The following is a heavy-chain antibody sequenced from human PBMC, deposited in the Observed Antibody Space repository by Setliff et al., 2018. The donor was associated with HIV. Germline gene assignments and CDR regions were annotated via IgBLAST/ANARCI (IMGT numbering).Heavy chain of an antibody. Sequence: PSETLSLTCAVSNYSISSGYYWGWIRQPPGKGLEWIGTIYHSGSTYYNPSLKSRVTISVDTSKNQFSLKVSSVTAADTAVYYCARQSSGSPEYFQHWGQGTLVTVSS. V-gene: IGHV4-38-2*01. CDR1: NYSISSGYY. D-gene: IGHD1-26*01. CDR3: ARQSSGSPEYFQH. J-gene: IGHJ1*01. CDR2: IYHSGST.